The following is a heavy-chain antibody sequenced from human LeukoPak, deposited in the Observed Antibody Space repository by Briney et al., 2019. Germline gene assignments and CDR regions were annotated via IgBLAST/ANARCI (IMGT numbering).Heavy chain of an antibody. Sequence: ASVKVSCKASGYSFTGYYMHWVRQAPGQGLEWMGWINANSGGTQYAQKFQGRFTMTRDTSISTAYMELTRLRSDDTAVYYCARDGYRSGGTCLDLDYWGQGTLVTVSS. CDR3: ARDGYRSGGTCLDLDY. D-gene: IGHD2-15*01. J-gene: IGHJ4*02. CDR1: GYSFTGYY. CDR2: INANSGGT. V-gene: IGHV1-2*02.